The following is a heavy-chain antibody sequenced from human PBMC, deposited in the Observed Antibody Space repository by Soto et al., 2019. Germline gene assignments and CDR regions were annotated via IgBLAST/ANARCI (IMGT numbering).Heavy chain of an antibody. Sequence: QVQLDQSGAEVKKAGSSVKVSCKAFGGSVNSHAISWVRQAPGQGLEWMGGIIPMFGTPTYSQRFQDGVTISADESTSTVYLDLSSLRSEDTAMYYCARSRNVSEFNDYGGNYHGFDIWGQGTMVTVSS. D-gene: IGHD4-17*01. CDR3: ARSRNVSEFNDYGGNYHGFDI. V-gene: IGHV1-69*01. CDR2: IIPMFGTP. CDR1: GGSVNSHA. J-gene: IGHJ3*02.